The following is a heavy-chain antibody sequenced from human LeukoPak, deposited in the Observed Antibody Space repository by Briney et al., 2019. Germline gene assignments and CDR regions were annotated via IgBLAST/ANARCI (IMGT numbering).Heavy chain of an antibody. D-gene: IGHD2-2*01. Sequence: SETLSLTCAVYGGSFSGYYWTWIRQPPGKGLEWIGEINHSGSTNYSPSLNSRVTISVDTSKNQFSLKLNSVTAADTAVYFCARPVPCSSTSCSDAFDIWGQGTMVTVSS. CDR3: ARPVPCSSTSCSDAFDI. J-gene: IGHJ3*02. CDR2: INHSGST. CDR1: GGSFSGYY. V-gene: IGHV4-34*01.